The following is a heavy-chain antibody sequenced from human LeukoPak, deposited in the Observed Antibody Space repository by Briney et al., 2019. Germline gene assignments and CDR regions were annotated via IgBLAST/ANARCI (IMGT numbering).Heavy chain of an antibody. CDR1: GFTFGDYA. CDR3: TRVRDGYGDYLDY. J-gene: IGHJ4*02. Sequence: GGSLRLSCTAPGFTFGDYAMSWVRQAPGKGLEWVGFIRSKAYGGTTEYAASVKGRFTISRDDSKSIAYLQMNSLKTEDTAVYYCTRVRDGYGDYLDYWGQGTLVTVSS. V-gene: IGHV3-49*04. D-gene: IGHD5-24*01. CDR2: IRSKAYGGTT.